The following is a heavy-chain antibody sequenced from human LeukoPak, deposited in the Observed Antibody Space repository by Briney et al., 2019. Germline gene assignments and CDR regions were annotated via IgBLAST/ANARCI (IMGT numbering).Heavy chain of an antibody. J-gene: IGHJ4*02. Sequence: GGSLRLSCAVSGVNFNNYYMSWIRQAPGKGLEWISYISGGATTIYYADSVKGRFTISRDNAKNSVYLQMNSLRVEDTAVYYCAMRIGFDYWGQGTLVTVSS. CDR2: ISGGATTI. V-gene: IGHV3-11*04. CDR1: GVNFNNYY. CDR3: AMRIGFDY.